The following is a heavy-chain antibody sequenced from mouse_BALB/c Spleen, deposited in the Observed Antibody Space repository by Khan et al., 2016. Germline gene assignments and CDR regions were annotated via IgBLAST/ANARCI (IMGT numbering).Heavy chain of an antibody. V-gene: IGHV3-2*02. CDR2: ISYSGST. D-gene: IGHD2-3*01. CDR3: VRRDGYRGIAY. J-gene: IGHJ3*01. Sequence: EVQLQESGPGLVKPSQSLSLTCTVTGYSITSDYAWNWIRQLPGNKLEWMGYISYSGSTSYNPYLKSRISITRDTSKTQFFLKLNSCTTEETATDYCVRRDGYRGIAYWCQGTLVTVSA. CDR1: GYSITSDYA.